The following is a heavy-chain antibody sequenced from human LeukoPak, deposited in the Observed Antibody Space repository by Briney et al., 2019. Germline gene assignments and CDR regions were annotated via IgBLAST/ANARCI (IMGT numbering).Heavy chain of an antibody. J-gene: IGHJ5*02. CDR3: ARVIVVVPAAISRFVAGFDP. CDR1: GGSISSSSYY. Sequence: SETLPLTCTVSGGSISSSSYYWGWIRQPPGKGLEWIGSIYYSGSTYYNPSLKSRVTISVATSKNQFSLKLSSVTAADTAVYYWARVIVVVPAAISRFVAGFDPWGQGTLVTVSS. CDR2: IYYSGST. D-gene: IGHD2-2*01. V-gene: IGHV4-39*07.